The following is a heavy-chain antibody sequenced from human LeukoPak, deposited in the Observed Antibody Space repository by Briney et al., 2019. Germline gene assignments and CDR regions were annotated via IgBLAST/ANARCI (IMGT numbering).Heavy chain of an antibody. J-gene: IGHJ5*02. V-gene: IGHV3-21*01. CDR3: VRIPNSANFPNWFDP. CDR1: GFTFSSYS. Sequence: GGSLRLSCAASGFTFSSYSMNWVRQAPGKGLEWVSSISSSSTYIYYADSVKGRFTISRDNAKNSLYLQMNSLRAEDTAVYYCVRIPNSANFPNWFDPWGQGTLVTVSS. D-gene: IGHD2/OR15-2a*01. CDR2: ISSSSTYI.